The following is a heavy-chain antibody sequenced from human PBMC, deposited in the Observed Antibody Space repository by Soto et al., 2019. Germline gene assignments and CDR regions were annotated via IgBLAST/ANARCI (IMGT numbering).Heavy chain of an antibody. CDR3: ARGWSNPEEFDY. J-gene: IGHJ4*02. V-gene: IGHV1-69*13. CDR2: IIPIFGTA. D-gene: IGHD3-16*02. CDR1: GGTFSSYA. Sequence: ASVKVSCKASGGTFSSYAISWVRQAPGQGLEWMGGIIPIFGTANYAQKFQGRVTITADESTSTAYMELSSLRSEDTAVYYCARGWSNPEEFDYWGQGTLVTVSS.